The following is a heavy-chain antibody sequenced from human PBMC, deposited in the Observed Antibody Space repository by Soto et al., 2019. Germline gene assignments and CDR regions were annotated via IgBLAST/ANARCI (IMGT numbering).Heavy chain of an antibody. CDR3: APHPGGGGY. CDR2: IYSGGYT. D-gene: IGHD3-10*01. J-gene: IGHJ4*02. V-gene: IGHV3-53*01. Sequence: EVQLVESGGGLIQPGGSLRLSCAVSGFTVSNNYMSWVRQAPGKGLEGVSVIYSGGYTAYGDSVKGRFTISRDNSKNTQFLQRNSRGAERPAVFYGAPHPGGGGYWGQGTLVTVSS. CDR1: GFTVSNNY.